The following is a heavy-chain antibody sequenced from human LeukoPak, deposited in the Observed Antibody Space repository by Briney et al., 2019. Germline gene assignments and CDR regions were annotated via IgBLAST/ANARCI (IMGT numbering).Heavy chain of an antibody. D-gene: IGHD3-10*01. J-gene: IGHJ6*03. Sequence: SETLSLTCAVYGGSFSGYYWSWIRQPPGKGLEWIGEINHSGSTNYNPSLKSRVTTSVDTSKNQFSLKLSSVTAADTAVYYCARRVDFGSGSYYQPYYYYYYMDVWGKGTTVTISS. CDR2: INHSGST. CDR3: ARRVDFGSGSYYQPYYYYYYMDV. CDR1: GGSFSGYY. V-gene: IGHV4-34*01.